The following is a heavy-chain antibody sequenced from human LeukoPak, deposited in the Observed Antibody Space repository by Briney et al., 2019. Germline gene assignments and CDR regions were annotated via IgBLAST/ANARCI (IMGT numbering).Heavy chain of an antibody. V-gene: IGHV5-51*01. Sequence: AWGSPMTPWKGSGCLLTSCWIRLERQPPGKGLGWVGDCYPRYSYTRYSPSFQGQVTISADKSISTAYLQWSSLKASDTAMYYCARAWPWAQYFDYWGQGTLVTVSS. CDR2: CYPRYSYT. D-gene: IGHD5-12*01. CDR1: GCLLTSCW. CDR3: ARAWPWAQYFDY. J-gene: IGHJ4*02.